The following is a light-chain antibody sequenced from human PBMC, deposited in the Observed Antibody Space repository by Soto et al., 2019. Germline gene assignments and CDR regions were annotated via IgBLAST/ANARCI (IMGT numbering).Light chain of an antibody. V-gene: IGKV1-33*01. CDR3: QQHDNLLPLI. CDR1: QDISKN. Sequence: IQMTQSPSSLSASVGDRVTITCQASQDISKNLNWYQQKPGKAPKLLIYDASSLQTGVPSRFSGSVSAAHFTFNSSGLQPEDVATYYCQQHDNLLPLIFGQGTRLQIK. J-gene: IGKJ5*01. CDR2: DAS.